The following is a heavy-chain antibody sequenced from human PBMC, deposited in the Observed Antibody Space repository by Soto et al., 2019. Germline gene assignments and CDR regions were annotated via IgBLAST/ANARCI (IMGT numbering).Heavy chain of an antibody. CDR2: IYWNDDK. D-gene: IGHD6-13*01. Sequence: SGPTLVNPTQTLTLTCTFSGFSLSTSGVGVGWIRQPPGKALEWLALIYWNDDKRYSPSLKSRLTITKDTSKNQVVLTMTNMDPVDTATYYCAHYSGYSSSWYFPPDYWGQGTLVTVSS. CDR1: GFSLSTSGVG. J-gene: IGHJ4*02. V-gene: IGHV2-5*01. CDR3: AHYSGYSSSWYFPPDY.